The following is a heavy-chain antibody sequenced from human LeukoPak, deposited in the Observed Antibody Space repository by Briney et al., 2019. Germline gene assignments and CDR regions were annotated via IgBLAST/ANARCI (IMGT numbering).Heavy chain of an antibody. V-gene: IGHV3-23*01. CDR3: AKQSAGSAAWYSLHYDF. D-gene: IGHD6-13*01. J-gene: IGHJ4*02. Sequence: GGSLRLSCAASGFTFSSYAMSWVRQAPGKGLEWVSAISGSGSTKYYADSVKGRFTISRDNSKDTLYLQMNGLRAEDTAVYFCAKQSAGSAAWYSLHYDFWGQGTLVTVSS. CDR2: ISGSGSTK. CDR1: GFTFSSYA.